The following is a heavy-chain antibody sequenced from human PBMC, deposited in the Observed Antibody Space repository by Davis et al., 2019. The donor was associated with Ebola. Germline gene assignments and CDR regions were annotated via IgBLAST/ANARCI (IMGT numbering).Heavy chain of an antibody. Sequence: PGGSLRLSCAASGFTFSSYSMNWVRQAPGKGLEWVSGISWNSGSIGYADSVTGRFTISRDNAKNSLYLQMNSLRAEDTAVYYCARDRGFYSSSYNWFDPWGQGTLVTVSS. CDR1: GFTFSSYS. CDR3: ARDRGFYSSSYNWFDP. CDR2: ISWNSGSI. J-gene: IGHJ5*02. V-gene: IGHV3-9*01. D-gene: IGHD6-6*01.